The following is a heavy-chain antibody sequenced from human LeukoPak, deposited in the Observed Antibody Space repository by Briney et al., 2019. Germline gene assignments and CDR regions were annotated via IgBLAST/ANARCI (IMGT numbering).Heavy chain of an antibody. CDR2: ISSSSSYI. CDR3: ARDPGIAAASAFDI. V-gene: IGHV3-21*01. D-gene: IGHD6-13*01. CDR1: GFTFSSYS. J-gene: IGHJ3*02. Sequence: PGGSLRLSCAASGFTFSSYSMNWVRQAPGKGLEWVSSISSSSSYIYYADSVKGRFTISRDNAKNSLCLQMNSLRAEDTAVYYCARDPGIAAASAFDIWGQGTMVTVSS.